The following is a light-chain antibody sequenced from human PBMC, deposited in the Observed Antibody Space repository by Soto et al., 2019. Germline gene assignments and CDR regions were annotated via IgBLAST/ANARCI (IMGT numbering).Light chain of an antibody. Sequence: DIHLTQSPSSLSASVGDRVTITCRANQAITNNLAWYQQKPGNPPKLLIYEESTLHSGVPSRFSGRKVGTQFILTIDSLQPEDFATYYWQQVKSYPRTCGGGTKVEIK. CDR2: EES. J-gene: IGKJ4*01. CDR3: QQVKSYPRT. CDR1: QAITNN. V-gene: IGKV1-9*01.